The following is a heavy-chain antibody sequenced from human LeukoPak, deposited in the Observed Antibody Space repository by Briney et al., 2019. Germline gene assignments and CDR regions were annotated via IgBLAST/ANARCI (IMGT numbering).Heavy chain of an antibody. CDR3: ASSSGSYYNPLDY. J-gene: IGHJ4*02. CDR2: MNPNSGNT. D-gene: IGHD3-10*01. Sequence: ASVKVSCKASGYTFTSYDINWVRQATGQGLEWMGWMNPNSGNTGYAQKFQGWVTMTRDTSISTAYMELSRLRSDDTAVYYCASSSGSYYNPLDYWGQGTLVTVSS. CDR1: GYTFTSYD. V-gene: IGHV1-8*01.